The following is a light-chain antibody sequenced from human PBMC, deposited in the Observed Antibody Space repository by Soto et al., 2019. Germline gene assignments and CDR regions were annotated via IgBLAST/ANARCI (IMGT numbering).Light chain of an antibody. CDR3: ISYTSSSTLV. CDR1: SSDIGGYNF. V-gene: IGLV2-14*01. J-gene: IGLJ2*01. Sequence: QSVLTQPASVSGSPGQSITISCTGTSSDIGGYNFVSWYQQHPGKAPKLMIYDVSNRPSGVSNRFSGSKSGNTASLTISGLQAEDEADYYCISYTSSSTLVFGGGTKVTVL. CDR2: DVS.